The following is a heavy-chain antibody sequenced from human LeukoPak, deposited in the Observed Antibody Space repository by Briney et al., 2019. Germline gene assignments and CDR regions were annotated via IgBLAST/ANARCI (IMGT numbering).Heavy chain of an antibody. V-gene: IGHV3-74*01. CDR3: AGISYDSRAYYDY. J-gene: IGHJ4*02. CDR2: IDSDGSTT. D-gene: IGHD3-22*01. CDR1: GFTFSNYW. Sequence: GGSLRLSCSASGFTFSNYWMHWVRQAPGKGLVWVSRIDSDGSTTTYADSVKGRFTISRDNAKNTLYLQMNSLRADDTAVYYCAGISYDSRAYYDYWGQGTLVTVSS.